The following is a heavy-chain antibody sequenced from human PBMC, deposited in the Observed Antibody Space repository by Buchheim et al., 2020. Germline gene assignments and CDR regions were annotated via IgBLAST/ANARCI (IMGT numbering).Heavy chain of an antibody. CDR3: ARARSGYYDALNY. Sequence: QVQLVQSGAEVKKPGSSVKVSCKTSGGTFSSYAISWVRQAPGQGLEWMGGIIPMFGATNYAQKFQDRLTITADESTTKAYMELTSLRSEDTAVYYCARARSGYYDALNYWGQGTL. V-gene: IGHV1-69*01. J-gene: IGHJ4*02. D-gene: IGHD3-22*01. CDR1: GGTFSSYA. CDR2: IIPMFGAT.